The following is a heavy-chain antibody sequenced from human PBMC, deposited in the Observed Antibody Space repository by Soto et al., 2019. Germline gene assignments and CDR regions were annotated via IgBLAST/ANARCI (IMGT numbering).Heavy chain of an antibody. V-gene: IGHV3-23*01. CDR1: GFTFNAYA. Sequence: EVQLLESGGGLVLPGGSLRLSCGASGFTFNAYAMTWVRQAPGKGLEWVSAIGGSGGNRYYAASVKGRFTISRDNSKDALDLQMNSLRVEDTAVYYCARVASDYINSVDHWGQGILVTVSS. CDR2: IGGSGGNR. D-gene: IGHD4-4*01. J-gene: IGHJ4*02. CDR3: ARVASDYINSVDH.